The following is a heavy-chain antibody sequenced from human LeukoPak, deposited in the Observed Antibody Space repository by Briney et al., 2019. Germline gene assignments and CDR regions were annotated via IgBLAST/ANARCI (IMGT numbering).Heavy chain of an antibody. CDR1: GYSISNGYY. CDR3: ARDARDSCSESCYSWFDP. CDR2: IYHSGST. J-gene: IGHJ5*02. D-gene: IGHD2-15*01. Sequence: SETLSLTCTVSGYSISNGYYWGWVRQPPGKGLEWIGSIYHSGSTYYNPSLKSRVTISVDTSKNQFSLKLNSVTAADTAVYYCARDARDSCSESCYSWFDPWGQGTLVTVSS. V-gene: IGHV4-38-2*02.